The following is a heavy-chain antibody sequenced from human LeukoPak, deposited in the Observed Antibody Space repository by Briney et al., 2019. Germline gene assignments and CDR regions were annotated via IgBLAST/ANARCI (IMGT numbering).Heavy chain of an antibody. CDR3: ARDRPDASDAFDI. J-gene: IGHJ3*02. Sequence: PSETLSLTCTVSGGSISSYYWSWIRQPPGKGLEWIGYIYYSGSTNYNPSLKSRVTISVDTSKNQFSLKLSSVTAADTAVYYCARDRPDASDAFDIWGQGTMVTVSS. D-gene: IGHD1-14*01. CDR1: GGSISSYY. CDR2: IYYSGST. V-gene: IGHV4-59*01.